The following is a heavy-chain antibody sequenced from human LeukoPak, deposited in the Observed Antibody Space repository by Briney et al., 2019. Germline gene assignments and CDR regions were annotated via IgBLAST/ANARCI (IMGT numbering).Heavy chain of an antibody. Sequence: GGSLRLSCAASGFTFSNAWMSWARQAPGMGLEWVGRIKSKTDGGTTDYAAPVKGRFTISRNDSKNTLFLQMNSLKTEDTAVYYCSTDRGGRNYFDYWGQGTLVTVSS. CDR2: IKSKTDGGTT. D-gene: IGHD3-10*01. CDR3: STDRGGRNYFDY. J-gene: IGHJ4*02. CDR1: GFTFSNAW. V-gene: IGHV3-15*01.